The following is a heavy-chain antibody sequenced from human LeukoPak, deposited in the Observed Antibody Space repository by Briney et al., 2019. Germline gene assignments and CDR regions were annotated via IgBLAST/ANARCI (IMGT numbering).Heavy chain of an antibody. CDR3: ARDFLDGDYGGAFDI. V-gene: IGHV4-34*01. Sequence: SETLSLTCAVYGGSFSDYYWSWIRQPPGKGLEWIGEINHSGSTNYNPSLKSRVIISADTSKNQFSLKLSSVTAADTAVYYCARDFLDGDYGGAFDIWGQGTMVTVSS. CDR2: INHSGST. J-gene: IGHJ3*02. D-gene: IGHD4-17*01. CDR1: GGSFSDYY.